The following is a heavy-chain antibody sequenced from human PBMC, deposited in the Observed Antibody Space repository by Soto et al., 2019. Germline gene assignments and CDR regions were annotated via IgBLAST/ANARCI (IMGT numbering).Heavy chain of an antibody. D-gene: IGHD6-6*01. V-gene: IGHV3-15*01. J-gene: IGHJ3*02. CDR3: TLVLSI. CDR2: ITSKTDGGTT. CDR1: GFTFSDAW. Sequence: EVQVVESGGGLVKPGGSLRLSCAASGFTFSDAWMGWVRQAPGKGLEWVGRITSKTDGGTTDYAAPVKGRFTISRDDSKNMLYLQMNSLKIEDTAVYYCTLVLSIWGQGTVVTVSS.